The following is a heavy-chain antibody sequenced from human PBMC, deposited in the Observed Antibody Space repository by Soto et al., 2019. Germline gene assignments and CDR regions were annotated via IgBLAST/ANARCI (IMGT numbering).Heavy chain of an antibody. J-gene: IGHJ4*02. V-gene: IGHV4-4*02. CDR1: GGSIGDSNW. CDR3: ARAELHHYTYPSGSLDY. CDR2: IYHSGRT. D-gene: IGHD3-10*01. Sequence: PSETLSLTCAVSGGSIGDSNWWSWVRQPPGKGLEWIGEIYHSGRTNYNPCLKSRVTISVGKSKNQFSLNLSSVPAADTALYYCARAELHHYTYPSGSLDYWGQGSLVTVCS.